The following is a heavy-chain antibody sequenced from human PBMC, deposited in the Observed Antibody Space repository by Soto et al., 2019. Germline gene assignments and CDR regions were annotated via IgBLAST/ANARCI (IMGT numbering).Heavy chain of an antibody. CDR1: GGSISSGSYY. V-gene: IGHV4-39*01. CDR3: ARHKDTSSRYLLPDF. D-gene: IGHD6-13*01. Sequence: XGTLSLTCTVSGGSISSGSYYGGWVRQPPGKWLEWIGSIYYSGNAYYNPSLKSRVAVSVDTSKNQFSLKVTSVTATDTAVYYCARHKDTSSRYLLPDFWGQGTLVTVSS. CDR2: IYYSGNA. J-gene: IGHJ4*02.